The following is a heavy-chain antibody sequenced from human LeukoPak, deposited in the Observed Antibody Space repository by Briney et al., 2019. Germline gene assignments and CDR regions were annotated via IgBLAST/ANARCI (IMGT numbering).Heavy chain of an antibody. Sequence: GRSLRLSCAASGFTFSSYGMQWVRQAPGKGLEWGAVISYDGSNKYYADSVEGRFTISRDNSKNTLYLQMSSVRAENTGVYYCAKDGTYYYGSGSYYIDYWGQGTLVTVSS. CDR1: GFTFSSYG. CDR3: AKDGTYYYGSGSYYIDY. V-gene: IGHV3-30*18. CDR2: ISYDGSNK. J-gene: IGHJ4*02. D-gene: IGHD3-10*01.